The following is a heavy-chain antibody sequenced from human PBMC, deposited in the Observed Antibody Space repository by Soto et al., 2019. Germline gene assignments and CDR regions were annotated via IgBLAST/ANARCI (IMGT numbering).Heavy chain of an antibody. CDR1: GGTFGSDA. D-gene: IGHD3-22*01. J-gene: IGHJ5*02. CDR3: ARDRTDSGYYTNWLDP. Sequence: AVKVSCKASGGTFGSDAITWVRQAPGQGLEWVGRIIPIFGTTNYAQNLQGRVTISADKSTLTSYMELHSLTSDDTALYYCARDRTDSGYYTNWLDPWGQGTQVTVSS. V-gene: IGHV1-69*06. CDR2: IIPIFGTT.